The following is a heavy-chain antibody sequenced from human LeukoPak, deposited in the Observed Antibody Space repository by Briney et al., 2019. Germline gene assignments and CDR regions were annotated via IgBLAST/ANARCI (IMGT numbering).Heavy chain of an antibody. D-gene: IGHD1-26*01. CDR2: FYDSGNT. CDR1: GYSISSGYY. J-gene: IGHJ4*02. Sequence: MAWETLSLTCTVSGYSISSGYYWGWIRQPPGKGLEWIGSFYDSGNTYYNPSLKSRVTISVDTSKNQFSLKVRSVTAADTAVYFCARGKSRGSHIDYWGQGTLVTVSS. CDR3: ARGKSRGSHIDY. V-gene: IGHV4-38-2*02.